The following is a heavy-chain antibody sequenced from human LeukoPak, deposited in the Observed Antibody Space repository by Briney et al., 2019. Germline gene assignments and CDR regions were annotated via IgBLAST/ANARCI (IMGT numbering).Heavy chain of an antibody. CDR1: GYTFTSYY. D-gene: IGHD6-13*01. J-gene: IGHJ3*02. CDR3: ASEGAAAAHDAFDI. V-gene: IGHV1-46*01. Sequence: GASVKVSCKASGYTFTSYYMHWVRQAPGQGLEWMGIINPSGGSTSYAQKFQGRVTMTRNTSISTAYMELSSLRSEDTAVYYCASEGAAAAHDAFDIWGQGTMVTVSS. CDR2: INPSGGST.